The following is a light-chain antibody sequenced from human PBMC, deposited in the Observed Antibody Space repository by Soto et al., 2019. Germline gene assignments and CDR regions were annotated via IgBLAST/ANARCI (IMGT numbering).Light chain of an antibody. CDR1: QSITSD. Sequence: EIVLTQSPDTLSFSPGERATLSCRASQSITSDLAWYQRKPGQTPRLLIYDASNRPVGIPVRFSGSGSGTEFTLTFSRLMCGEFAVDFGLQYNECPDAFGHGTKVEIK. J-gene: IGKJ2*01. V-gene: IGKV3-15*01. CDR2: DAS. CDR3: LQYNECPDA.